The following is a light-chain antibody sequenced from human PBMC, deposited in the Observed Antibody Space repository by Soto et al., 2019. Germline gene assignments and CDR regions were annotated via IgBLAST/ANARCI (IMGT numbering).Light chain of an antibody. J-gene: IGLJ2*01. CDR2: GNS. Sequence: QSVLTQPPSVSGAPGQRVTISCTGSSSNIGAGYDVHWYQQLPGTAPKLLIYGNSNRPSGVPDRFSGSKSGTSAALAITGLQAEEEADYYCQADDSSLSGVVFGGGTKLTVL. V-gene: IGLV1-40*01. CDR3: QADDSSLSGVV. CDR1: SSNIGAGYD.